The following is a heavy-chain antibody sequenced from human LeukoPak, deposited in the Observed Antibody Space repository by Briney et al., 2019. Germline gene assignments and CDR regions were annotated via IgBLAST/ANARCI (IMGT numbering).Heavy chain of an antibody. CDR3: ARDLWNFYDDSGYNRDFDS. CDR2: IGTYGGDT. V-gene: IGHV1-18*01. D-gene: IGHD3-22*01. Sequence: SVKVSCKATSRISCVRQAPGQGLAWIGWIGTYGGDTYYAQKFQGRITVTTDTSTSTVYMELRILRSDDTAVYYCARDLWNFYDDSGYNRDFDSWGQGTLVTVSS. CDR1: TSR. J-gene: IGHJ5*01.